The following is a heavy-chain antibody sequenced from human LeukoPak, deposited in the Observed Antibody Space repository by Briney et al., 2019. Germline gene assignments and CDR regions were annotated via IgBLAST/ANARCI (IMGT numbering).Heavy chain of an antibody. CDR2: ISSSGSTI. D-gene: IGHD3-10*02. CDR3: AELGITMIGGV. J-gene: IGHJ6*04. V-gene: IGHV3-48*03. CDR1: GFIFNDYE. Sequence: GGSLRLSCVASGFIFNDYEMNWVRQAPGKGLEWVSYISSSGSTIYYADSVKGRFTISRDNAKNSLYLQMNSLRAEDTAVYYCAELGITMIGGVWGKGTTVTISS.